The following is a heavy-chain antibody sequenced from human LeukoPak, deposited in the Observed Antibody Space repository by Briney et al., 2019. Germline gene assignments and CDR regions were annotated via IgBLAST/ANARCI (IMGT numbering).Heavy chain of an antibody. CDR1: GFTFSSYA. J-gene: IGHJ4*02. CDR3: AKGGIAAAGTSFCFDY. Sequence: PGGSLRLSCAASGFTFSSYAMSWVRQAPGKGLEWVSGISGSGSGTYYPDSVKGRFTISRDNSKNTLYLQMNSLRAEDTAVYYCAKGGIAAAGTSFCFDYWGQGTLVTVSS. D-gene: IGHD6-13*01. V-gene: IGHV3-23*01. CDR2: ISGSGSGT.